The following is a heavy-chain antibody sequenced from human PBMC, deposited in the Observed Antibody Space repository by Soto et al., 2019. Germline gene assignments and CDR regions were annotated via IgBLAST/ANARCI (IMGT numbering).Heavy chain of an antibody. D-gene: IGHD6-19*01. CDR1: GYTFTSYG. CDR3: ARDRSGSGWYTHYYGMDV. Sequence: QVQLVQSGAEVKKPGASVKVSCKASGYTFTSYGISWVRQAPGQGLEWMGWISAYNGNTNYAQKLQGRVTMPTDTSTGTAYMELRSRRSDATAVYYCARDRSGSGWYTHYYGMDVWGQGTTVTVSS. CDR2: ISAYNGNT. V-gene: IGHV1-18*01. J-gene: IGHJ6*02.